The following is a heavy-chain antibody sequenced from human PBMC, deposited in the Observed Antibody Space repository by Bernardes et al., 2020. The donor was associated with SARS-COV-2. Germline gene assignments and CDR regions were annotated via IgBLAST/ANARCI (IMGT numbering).Heavy chain of an antibody. V-gene: IGHV3-23*01. CDR1: GFTFSSYA. Sequence: GSLGLSCAASGFTFSSYAMSWVRQAPGKGLEWVSAISGSGGSTYYADSVKGRFTISRDNSKNTLYLQMNSLRAEDTAVYYCAKDYAAAGYYYYGMDVLSQGTTVTVSS. CDR2: ISGSGGST. CDR3: AKDYAAAGYYYYGMDV. D-gene: IGHD6-13*01. J-gene: IGHJ6*02.